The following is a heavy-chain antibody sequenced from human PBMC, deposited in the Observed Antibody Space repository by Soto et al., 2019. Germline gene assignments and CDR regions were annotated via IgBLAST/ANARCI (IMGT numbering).Heavy chain of an antibody. Sequence: GGSLRLSCAASGFTFSSYGMHWVRQAPGKGLEWVAVIWYDGSNKYYADSVKGRFTISRDNSKNTLYLQMNSLRAEDTAVYYCARDPGDFWSGSSIGVVDYWGQGTLVTVSS. V-gene: IGHV3-33*01. CDR3: ARDPGDFWSGSSIGVVDY. CDR1: GFTFSSYG. CDR2: IWYDGSNK. J-gene: IGHJ4*02. D-gene: IGHD3-3*01.